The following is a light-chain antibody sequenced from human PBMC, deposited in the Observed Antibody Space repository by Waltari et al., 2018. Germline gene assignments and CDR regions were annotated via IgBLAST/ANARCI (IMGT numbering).Light chain of an antibody. CDR3: QQYGSSPWT. CDR1: QSVSSSY. V-gene: IGKV3-20*01. Sequence: EIVLTQSPGTLSLSPGERATLSCRASQSVSSSYLAWYQQKPGQAPRVLSHGESNRATGIPDRFSGSGSGTDCTVTISRLEPEDFAVYYCQQYGSSPWTFGQGTKVEIK. J-gene: IGKJ1*01. CDR2: GES.